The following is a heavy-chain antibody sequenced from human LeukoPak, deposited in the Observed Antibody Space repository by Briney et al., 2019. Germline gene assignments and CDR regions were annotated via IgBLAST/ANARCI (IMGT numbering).Heavy chain of an antibody. CDR3: AAGRRFLEWFSPFDY. V-gene: IGHV3-7*01. CDR1: GFTFSDYW. J-gene: IGHJ4*02. D-gene: IGHD3-3*01. CDR2: IKQDGIEE. Sequence: GGSLRLSCAASGFTFSDYWMSWVRQAPGKGLVWVANIKQDGIEEYYLDSVKGRFTVSRDNAKNSLYLQMDSLRAEDTAVYYCAAGRRFLEWFSPFDYWGQGTLVTVSS.